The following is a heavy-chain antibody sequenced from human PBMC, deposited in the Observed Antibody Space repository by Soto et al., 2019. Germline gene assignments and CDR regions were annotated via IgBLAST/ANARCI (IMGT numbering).Heavy chain of an antibody. CDR2: INGGNGNT. J-gene: IGHJ4*02. V-gene: IGHV1-3*01. CDR3: ARELQGLYYFDY. CDR1: GYTFTGYY. Sequence: ASVKVSFKASGYTFTGYYMHWVRQAPGQRLEWMGWINGGNGNTKYSQKFQGRVTITRDTSASTAYMELSSLRSDDTAVYYCARELQGLYYFDYWGQGTLVTVSS. D-gene: IGHD4-4*01.